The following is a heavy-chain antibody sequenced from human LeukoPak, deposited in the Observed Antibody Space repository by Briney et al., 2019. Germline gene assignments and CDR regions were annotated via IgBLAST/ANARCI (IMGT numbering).Heavy chain of an antibody. V-gene: IGHV1-8*01. CDR3: ARGRSGLAAAGTYDY. Sequence: ASVKLSCKASGYTFTSSDINWVRQATGQGLEWMGWINPKSGRTGYAKKFQARVSMTMNTSISTAYMEVSSLRFEDTAVYYCARGRSGLAAAGTYDYGGRGTLITVSS. CDR1: GYTFTSSD. J-gene: IGHJ4*02. D-gene: IGHD6-13*01. CDR2: INPKSGRT.